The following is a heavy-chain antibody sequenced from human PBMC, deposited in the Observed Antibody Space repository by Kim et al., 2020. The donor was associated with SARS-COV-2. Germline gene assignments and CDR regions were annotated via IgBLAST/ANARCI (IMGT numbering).Heavy chain of an antibody. CDR2: ISAYNGNT. CDR1: GYTFTSYG. J-gene: IGHJ6*02. Sequence: ASVKVSCKASGYTFTSYGISWVRQAPGQGLEWMGWISAYNGNTNYAQKLQGRVTMTTDTSTSTAYMELRSLRSDDTAVYYCARDFPINPRPYYYYGMDVWGQGTTVTVSS. V-gene: IGHV1-18*01. CDR3: ARDFPINPRPYYYYGMDV.